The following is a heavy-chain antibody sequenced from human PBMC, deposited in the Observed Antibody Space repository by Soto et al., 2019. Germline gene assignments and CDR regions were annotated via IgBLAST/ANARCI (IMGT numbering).Heavy chain of an antibody. CDR1: GYTFTSYY. V-gene: IGHV1-69*04. D-gene: IGHD2-2*01. J-gene: IGHJ4*02. Sequence: GASVKVSCKASGYTFTSYYMHWVRQAPGQGLEWMGMINPILGIANYAQKFQGRVTMTADKSTSTAYMELSSLRSEDTAVYYCAGGYCSSTSCYGGSHYWGQGTLVTVSS. CDR3: AGGYCSSTSCYGGSHY. CDR2: INPILGIA.